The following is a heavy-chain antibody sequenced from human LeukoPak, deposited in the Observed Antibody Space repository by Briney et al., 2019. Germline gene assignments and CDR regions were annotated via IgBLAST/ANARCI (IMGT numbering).Heavy chain of an antibody. D-gene: IGHD4-23*01. V-gene: IGHV3-23*01. CDR1: GFTFSSYG. Sequence: GGSLRLSCAASGFTFSSYGMSWVRQAPGKGLEWVSAISGSGGSTYYADSVKGRFTISRDNSKNTLYLQMNSLRAEDTAVYYCARGLPDYGGNSAYFDYWGQGTLVTVSS. J-gene: IGHJ4*02. CDR3: ARGLPDYGGNSAYFDY. CDR2: ISGSGGST.